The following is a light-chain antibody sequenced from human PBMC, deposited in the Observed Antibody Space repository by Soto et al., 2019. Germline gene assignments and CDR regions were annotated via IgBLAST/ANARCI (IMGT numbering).Light chain of an antibody. V-gene: IGKV3-11*01. CDR3: QQRYNWPVT. Sequence: EIVLTQSPATLSLSPGERATLSCMASQSVGTYLVWYQQKPGQAPRLLIYSASNRATGIPPRFSGSGSGTDFTLTISSLEPEDFSVYHCQQRYNWPVTFGQGTRLEIK. CDR1: QSVGTY. CDR2: SAS. J-gene: IGKJ5*01.